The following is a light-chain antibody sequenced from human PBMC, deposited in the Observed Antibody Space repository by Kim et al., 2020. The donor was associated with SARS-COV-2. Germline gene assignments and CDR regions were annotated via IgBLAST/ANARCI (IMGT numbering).Light chain of an antibody. CDR1: QNINSH. CDR2: AAY. CDR3: QQTYIAPFT. Sequence: ASVGDGVTIPCRTSQNINSHLNWYHQKPGRAPKLLIYAAYTLQGGVPSRFSGSGSETDFTLTISSLQPEDFATYFCQQTYIAPFTFGPGTKVYIK. J-gene: IGKJ3*01. V-gene: IGKV1-39*01.